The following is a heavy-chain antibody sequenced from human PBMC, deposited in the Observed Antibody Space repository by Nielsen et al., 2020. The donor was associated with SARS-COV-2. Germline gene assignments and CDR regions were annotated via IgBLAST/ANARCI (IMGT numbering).Heavy chain of an antibody. CDR1: GFIFGDSY. D-gene: IGHD6-19*01. CDR2: ISSTGTYT. V-gene: IGHV3-11*05. CDR3: ARDWSVAGHFDS. J-gene: IGHJ4*02. Sequence: GGSLRLSCAASGFIFGDSYMSWIRQAPGKGLEWISSISSTGTYTNYVDSVKGRFTISRDNAKRSLYLQMNSLRAEDTAVYYCARDWSVAGHFDSWGQGTLVTVSS.